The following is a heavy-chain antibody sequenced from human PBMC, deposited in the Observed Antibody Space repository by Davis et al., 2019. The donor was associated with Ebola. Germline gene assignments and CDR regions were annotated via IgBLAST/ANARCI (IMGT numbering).Heavy chain of an antibody. CDR2: IWYDGSNQ. Sequence: PGGSLRLSCAASGFIFNKYGIHWVRQAPGKGLEWVAYIWYDGSNQYYADSVKGRFTISRDNSKNTVYLQMSSLRVEDTAVYYCARDAPYDLLTGYYNDPYYNYYGMDVWGQGTTVTVSS. CDR1: GFIFNKYG. D-gene: IGHD3-9*01. J-gene: IGHJ6*02. V-gene: IGHV3-33*01. CDR3: ARDAPYDLLTGYYNDPYYNYYGMDV.